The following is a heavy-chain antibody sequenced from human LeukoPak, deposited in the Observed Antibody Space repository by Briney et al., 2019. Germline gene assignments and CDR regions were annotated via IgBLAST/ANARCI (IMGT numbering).Heavy chain of an antibody. CDR1: GYSFTTYW. J-gene: IGHJ4*02. CDR3: ARLLRNIAAAVYYFDY. D-gene: IGHD6-13*01. CDR2: IYPGDSDA. Sequence: GESLKISRKGSGYSFTTYWIGWVRQMPGKGLEWMGIIYPGDSDARYSPSFQGQVTISADKSISTAYLQWRSLKASDTAMYYCARLLRNIAAAVYYFDYWGQGTLVTVSS. V-gene: IGHV5-51*01.